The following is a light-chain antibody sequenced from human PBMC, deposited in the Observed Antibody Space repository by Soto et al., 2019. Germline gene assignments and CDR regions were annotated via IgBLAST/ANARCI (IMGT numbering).Light chain of an antibody. J-gene: IGKJ1*01. V-gene: IGKV3-11*01. CDR2: DAS. CDR3: QQRSDWPRT. Sequence: EIVLTQSPATLSLSPGERATLSCRASQSVSRNLDWYQQKPGQAPRLLIFDASNRATGIPGRISGSGFGTGFTRTISSLEPEDFAVYYCQQRSDWPRTFGQGTKVEIK. CDR1: QSVSRN.